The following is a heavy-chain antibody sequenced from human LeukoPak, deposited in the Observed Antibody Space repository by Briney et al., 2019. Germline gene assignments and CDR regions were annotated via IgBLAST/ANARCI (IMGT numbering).Heavy chain of an antibody. V-gene: IGHV1-2*02. D-gene: IGHD2-15*01. Sequence: GASVNVSCKASGYTFTGYYLHWARQAPGPGLELKGLINPNSSGTRNAKKFEGRVTMTRDTSISTAYLELSRLRSDDTAVYYCATEGSWTGGSCLDYWGQGTLVTVSS. J-gene: IGHJ4*02. CDR1: GYTFTGYY. CDR3: ATEGSWTGGSCLDY. CDR2: INPNSSGT.